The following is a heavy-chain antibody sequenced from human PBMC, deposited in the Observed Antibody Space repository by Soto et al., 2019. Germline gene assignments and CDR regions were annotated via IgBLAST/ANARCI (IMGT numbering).Heavy chain of an antibody. J-gene: IGHJ4*02. D-gene: IGHD6-13*01. CDR1: GFTFSRHA. V-gene: IGHV3-23*01. Sequence: EVQLLESGGNLVQPGGSLRLSCAASGFTFSRHAMSWFRQAPGEGLEWVSTLDAGDTTYYAGSVKGRFTISRDNARNTLSLQMNSLRVEDTAVYYCAKDPRAYSTHMGYFSDHWGQGTLVTVSS. CDR2: LDAGDTT. CDR3: AKDPRAYSTHMGYFSDH.